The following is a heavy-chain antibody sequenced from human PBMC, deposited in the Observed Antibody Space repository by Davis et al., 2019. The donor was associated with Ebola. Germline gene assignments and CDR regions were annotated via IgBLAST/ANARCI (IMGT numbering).Heavy chain of an antibody. V-gene: IGHV4-59*01. J-gene: IGHJ6*04. CDR2: ISYSGRT. CDR3: ARDGRLDV. CDR1: GGSISSYY. Sequence: PSETLSLTCSVSGGSISSYYWSWIRQPPGKGLEWIGYISYSGRTKYHPSLKSRVTISLDTSKNQFSLKLTSVTAADTAVYYCARDGRLDVWGKGTTVTVSS. D-gene: IGHD3-22*01.